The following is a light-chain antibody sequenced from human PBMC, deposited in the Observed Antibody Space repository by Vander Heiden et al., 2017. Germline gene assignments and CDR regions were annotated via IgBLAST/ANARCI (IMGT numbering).Light chain of an antibody. J-gene: IGKJ1*01. V-gene: IGKV3-20*01. Sequence: EIVLTQSPGPLSLSPGERVTISCRASQSVNNNYLAWYQHKPGQTPRLLIDRASSRASGIPDRFSGSGSGTDFTLTITRLEPEDFAIYYCQRYGNSPAFGQGTKVEIK. CDR3: QRYGNSPA. CDR2: RAS. CDR1: QSVNNNY.